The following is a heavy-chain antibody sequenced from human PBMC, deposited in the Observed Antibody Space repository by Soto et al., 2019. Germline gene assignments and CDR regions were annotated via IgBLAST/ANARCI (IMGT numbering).Heavy chain of an antibody. D-gene: IGHD1-7*01. CDR3: AKASTSSRITGTTYYYYYGMDV. CDR1: GFPFSSYA. J-gene: IGHJ6*02. Sequence: HPGGSLRLSCAASGFPFSSYAMSWVRQAPGKGLEWVSAISGSGGSTYYADSVKGRFTISRDNSKNTLYLQMNSLRAEDTAVYYCAKASTSSRITGTTYYYYYGMDVWGQGTTVTVSS. V-gene: IGHV3-23*01. CDR2: ISGSGGST.